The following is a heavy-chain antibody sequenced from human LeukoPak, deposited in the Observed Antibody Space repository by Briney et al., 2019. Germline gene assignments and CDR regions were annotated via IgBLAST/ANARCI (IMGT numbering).Heavy chain of an antibody. CDR2: VFQDGDT. J-gene: IGHJ4*02. Sequence: PSETLSLTCAVFSGNSWDWIRQPPGKGLEWIGSVFQDGDTYYNPSLKSRVIISLDTSKKQFSLKLISVTAADTAMYYCARRYCNSGICYFYDYWGQGTLVTVSP. V-gene: IGHV4-38-2*01. CDR3: ARRYCNSGICYFYDY. CDR1: SGNS. D-gene: IGHD2-8*01.